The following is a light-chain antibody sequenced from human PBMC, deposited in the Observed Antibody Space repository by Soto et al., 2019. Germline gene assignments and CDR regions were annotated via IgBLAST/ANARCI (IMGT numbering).Light chain of an antibody. CDR2: GAS. Sequence: EIVLTQSPVTLSLSPGERATLSCMAIQSVSSSYLAWYQQKPGQSPRLLIYGASSRATGIPDRFSGSGSGTDFTLTISRLEHEDFAVYYCQQYKSWHPITFGQGTRLEIK. CDR3: QQYKSWHPIT. CDR1: QSVSSSY. J-gene: IGKJ5*01. V-gene: IGKV3-20*01.